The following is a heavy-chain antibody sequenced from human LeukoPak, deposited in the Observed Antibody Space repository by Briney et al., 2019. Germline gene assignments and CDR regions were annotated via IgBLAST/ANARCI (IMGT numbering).Heavy chain of an antibody. D-gene: IGHD1-7*01. V-gene: IGHV3-23*01. CDR2: ISGSGGST. J-gene: IGHJ4*02. CDR1: GFTFSIYA. CDR3: ANLYDWNYADY. Sequence: GGSLRLSCAASGFTFSIYAMSWVRQAPGKGLEWVSAISGSGGSTYYADSVKGRFTISRDNSKNTLYLQMNSLRAEDTAVYYCANLYDWNYADYWGQGTLVTVSS.